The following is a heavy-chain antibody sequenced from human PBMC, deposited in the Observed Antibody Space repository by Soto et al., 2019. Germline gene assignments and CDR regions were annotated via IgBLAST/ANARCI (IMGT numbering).Heavy chain of an antibody. CDR2: INPNSGGT. J-gene: IGHJ4*02. CDR3: ARTRGYCSSTSCYPLYYFDY. V-gene: IGHV1-2*02. D-gene: IGHD2-2*01. Sequence: ASVKVSCKASGYTFTGYYMHWVRQAPGQGLEWMGWINPNSGGTNYAQKFQGRVTMTRDTSISTAYMELSRLRSDDTAVYYCARTRGYCSSTSCYPLYYFDYWGQGTLVTVS. CDR1: GYTFTGYY.